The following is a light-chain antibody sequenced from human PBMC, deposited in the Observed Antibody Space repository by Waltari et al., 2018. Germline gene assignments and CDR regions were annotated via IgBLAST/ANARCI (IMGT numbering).Light chain of an antibody. CDR3: QQFDNLVYT. Sequence: DIQMTQSPSSLSASVGDRVTITCQASHDISNYLNWYQQKPGKAPKLLIYDASNLETGVPSRFSGSGSGTDFSFTISSLQPEDIATYYCQQFDNLVYTFGRGTEFAIK. J-gene: IGKJ2*01. V-gene: IGKV1-33*01. CDR1: HDISNY. CDR2: DAS.